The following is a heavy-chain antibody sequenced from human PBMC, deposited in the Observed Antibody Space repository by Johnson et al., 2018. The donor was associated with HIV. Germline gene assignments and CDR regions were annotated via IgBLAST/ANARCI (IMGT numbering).Heavy chain of an antibody. CDR3: AKDLGIVGAVHRTFDI. CDR2: IKQDGRQQ. V-gene: IGHV3-7*01. D-gene: IGHD1-26*01. CDR1: GFTFSSYW. J-gene: IGHJ3*02. Sequence: VQLVESGGGLVQPGGSLRLSCAASGFTFSSYWMSWVRQAPGKGLAWVANIKQDGRQQYYTDSVKGRFTISRDNSKNTLYLQMNSLRAEDTAVYYCAKDLGIVGAVHRTFDIWGQGTMVTVSS.